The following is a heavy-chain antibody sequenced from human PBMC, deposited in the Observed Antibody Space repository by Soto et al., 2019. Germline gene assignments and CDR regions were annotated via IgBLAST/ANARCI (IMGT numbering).Heavy chain of an antibody. V-gene: IGHV3-9*01. CDR2: ISWNSSNM. J-gene: IGHJ6*02. CDR3: AKDISGRGSYYYYYGMDV. Sequence: SLRLSCASSGFTFDDYAMHWVRQAPGKGLEWVSGISWNSSNMGYADSVKARFTSSRDNAKNSLSLQMNSLREEDTAFYYCAKDISGRGSYYYYYGMDVWGQGTTVTVSS. D-gene: IGHD3-16*01. CDR1: GFTFDDYA.